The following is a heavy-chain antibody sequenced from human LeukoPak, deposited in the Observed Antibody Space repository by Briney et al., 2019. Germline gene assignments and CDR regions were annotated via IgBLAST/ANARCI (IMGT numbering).Heavy chain of an antibody. V-gene: IGHV3-21*01. CDR2: ISSSSSYI. CDR1: GFTFSSYS. Sequence: PGGSLRLSCAASGFTFSSYSMNWVRQAPGKGLEWVSSISSSSSYIYYADSVKGRFTISRDNAKNSLYLQMNSLRAEDTAVYYCARDKGLMSGGTLDYWGQGTLVTVSS. J-gene: IGHJ4*02. CDR3: ARDKGLMSGGTLDY. D-gene: IGHD2-15*01.